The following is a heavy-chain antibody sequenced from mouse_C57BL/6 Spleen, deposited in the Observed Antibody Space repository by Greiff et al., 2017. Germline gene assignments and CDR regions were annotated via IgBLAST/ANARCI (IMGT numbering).Heavy chain of an antibody. Sequence: VKLMESGAELVKPGASVKISCKASGYAFSSYWMNWVKQRPGKGLEWIGQIYPGDGDTNYNGKFKGKATLTADKSSSTAYMQLSSLTSEDSAVYFCARGYTAGFAYWGQGTLVTVSA. CDR1: GYAFSSYW. CDR2: IYPGDGDT. CDR3: ARGYTAGFAY. V-gene: IGHV1-80*01. D-gene: IGHD6-1*01. J-gene: IGHJ3*01.